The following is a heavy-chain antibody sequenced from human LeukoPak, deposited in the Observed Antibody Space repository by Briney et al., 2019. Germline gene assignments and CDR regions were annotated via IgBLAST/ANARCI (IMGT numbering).Heavy chain of an antibody. CDR3: ARTGSGYDNWFDP. CDR2: IYHSGST. J-gene: IGHJ5*02. D-gene: IGHD5-12*01. CDR1: GYSISSGYY. Sequence: SETLSLTCTVSGYSISSGYYWGWIRQPPGKGLEWIGSIYHSGSTYYNPSLKSRVTISVDTSKNQFSLKLSSVTAADTAVYYCARTGSGYDNWFDPWGQGTLVTVSS. V-gene: IGHV4-38-2*02.